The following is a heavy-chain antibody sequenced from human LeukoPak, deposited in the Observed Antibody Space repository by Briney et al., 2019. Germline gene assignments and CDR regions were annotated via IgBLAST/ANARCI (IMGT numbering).Heavy chain of an antibody. Sequence: SGPTLVNTTQPLTLTCTFSGFSLRASGVGVGWIRQPPVKVLEWLALIYWDDDKRYSPSLKSRLTITKDTSKNQVVLTMTNMDPVDTATYYCAHSGLVDYNALHYFDYWGQGTLVTVSS. CDR1: GFSLRASGVG. CDR3: AHSGLVDYNALHYFDY. V-gene: IGHV2-5*02. CDR2: IYWDDDK. J-gene: IGHJ4*02. D-gene: IGHD4-11*01.